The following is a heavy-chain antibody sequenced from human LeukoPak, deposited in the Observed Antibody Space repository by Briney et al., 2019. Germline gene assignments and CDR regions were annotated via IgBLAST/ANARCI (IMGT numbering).Heavy chain of an antibody. V-gene: IGHV3-11*05. CDR2: MRSSSTYT. Sequence: GGSLRLSCAASGFTFSDYYMSWIRQAPGKGLEWVSYMRSSSTYTNYADSVKGRFTISRDNAKNSLYLQMNSLRAEDTAVYYCARDWAYYDSSGSPPDYWGQGTLVTVSS. CDR1: GFTFSDYY. CDR3: ARDWAYYDSSGSPPDY. J-gene: IGHJ4*02. D-gene: IGHD3-22*01.